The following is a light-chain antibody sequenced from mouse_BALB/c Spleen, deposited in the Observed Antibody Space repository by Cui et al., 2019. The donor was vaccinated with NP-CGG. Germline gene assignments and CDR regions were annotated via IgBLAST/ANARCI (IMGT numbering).Light chain of an antibody. Sequence: QAVVNQETALTTSPGETVTLTLRSRNGAVTTSNYANGVQEKPDHLFTGLIGGTHTRVQGVPARSSGSLIGDKPPLTTPGARTGDGEKYFCPLCSSTHWVFGGGTKLTVL. CDR2: GTH. J-gene: IGLJ1*01. V-gene: IGLV1*01. CDR1: NGAVTTSNY. CDR3: PLCSSTHWV.